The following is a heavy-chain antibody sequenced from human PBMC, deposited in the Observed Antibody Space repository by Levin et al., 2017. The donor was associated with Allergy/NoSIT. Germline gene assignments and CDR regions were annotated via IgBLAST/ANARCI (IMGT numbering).Heavy chain of an antibody. CDR1: GYTFTGYY. CDR2: INPNSGGT. Sequence: ASVKVSCKASGYTFTGYYMHWVRQAPGQGLEWMGRINPNSGGTNYAQKFQGRVTMTRDTSISTAYMELSRLRSDDTAVYYCARKAGAARKHMDVWGKGTTVTVSS. CDR3: ARKAGAARKHMDV. V-gene: IGHV1-2*06. D-gene: IGHD6-6*01. J-gene: IGHJ6*03.